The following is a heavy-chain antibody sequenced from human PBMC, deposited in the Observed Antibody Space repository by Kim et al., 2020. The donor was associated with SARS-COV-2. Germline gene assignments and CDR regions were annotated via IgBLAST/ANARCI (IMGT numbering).Heavy chain of an antibody. Sequence: GGSLRLSCAASGFTFSSYSMNWVRQAPGKGLEWVSSISSSSSYIYYEDSVKGRFTISRDNAKNSLYLQMNSLRAEDTAVYYCARDRAAAGYTPQYNWFDPWGQGTLVTVSS. CDR2: ISSSSSYI. J-gene: IGHJ5*02. CDR3: ARDRAAAGYTPQYNWFDP. V-gene: IGHV3-21*01. CDR1: GFTFSSYS. D-gene: IGHD6-13*01.